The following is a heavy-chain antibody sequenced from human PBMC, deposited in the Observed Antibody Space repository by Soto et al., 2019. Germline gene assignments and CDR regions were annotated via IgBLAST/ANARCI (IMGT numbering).Heavy chain of an antibody. V-gene: IGHV4-39*07. CDR1: GGSITIGTDY. D-gene: IGHD1-26*01. J-gene: IGHJ6*02. CDR3: ARVSGTYYYGMDV. Sequence: SETLSLTCDVSGGSITIGTDYWGWIRQPPGKGLEWIGEIYHSGSTNYNPSLKSRVTISVDKSKNQFSLNLSSVTAADTAVYYCARVSGTYYYGMDVWGQGTTVTVSS. CDR2: IYHSGST.